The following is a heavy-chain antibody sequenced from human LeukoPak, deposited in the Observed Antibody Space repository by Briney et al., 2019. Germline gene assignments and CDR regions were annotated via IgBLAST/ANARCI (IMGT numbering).Heavy chain of an antibody. V-gene: IGHV3-48*04. Sequence: GGSLRLSCAASGFTFSSYNINWVRQAPGKGLEWVSCISSSSTIIYYAGSVKGRFTISRDNAKNSLYLQMNSLRAEDTAVYYCAKILSDPFDYWGQGTLVTVSS. J-gene: IGHJ4*02. CDR1: GFTFSSYN. CDR2: ISSSSTII. D-gene: IGHD2-21*02. CDR3: AKILSDPFDY.